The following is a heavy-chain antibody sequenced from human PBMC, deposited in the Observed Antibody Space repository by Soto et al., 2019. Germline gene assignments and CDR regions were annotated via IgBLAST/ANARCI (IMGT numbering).Heavy chain of an antibody. CDR2: ISGSGGST. CDR3: AKDQTIAVAAAYFDY. CDR1: GFTFSSYA. D-gene: IGHD6-19*01. Sequence: GGSLRLSCAASGFTFSSYAMSWVRQAPGKGLEWVSAISGSGGSTYYADSVKGRFTISRDNSKNTLYLQMNSLRAEDTAVYYCAKDQTIAVAAAYFDYWGQGTLVTVSS. J-gene: IGHJ4*02. V-gene: IGHV3-23*01.